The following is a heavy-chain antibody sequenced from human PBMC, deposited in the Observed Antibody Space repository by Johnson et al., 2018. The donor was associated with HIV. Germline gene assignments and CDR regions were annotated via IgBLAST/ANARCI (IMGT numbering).Heavy chain of an antibody. Sequence: VQLVESGGGLVQPGGSLRLSCAASGFTFSSYWMHWVRQAPGKGLVWVSRINSDGSSTSYVDSVKGRFTISRDNAKNSLYLQMNSLRAEDTAVYYCAYSSSPLSGDAFDIWGQGTMVTVSS. CDR1: GFTFSSYW. CDR3: AYSSSPLSGDAFDI. J-gene: IGHJ3*02. V-gene: IGHV3-74*01. D-gene: IGHD6-6*01. CDR2: INSDGSST.